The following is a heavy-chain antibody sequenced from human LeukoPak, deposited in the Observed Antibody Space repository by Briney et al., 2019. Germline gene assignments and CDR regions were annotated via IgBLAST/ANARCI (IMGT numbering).Heavy chain of an antibody. Sequence: SETLSLTCAVYGESFSGCYWSWIRQPPGKGLEWIGEINHRGSTNYNPSLKSRVTISVDTSKDQFSLKLNSVTAADTAIYYCARGDITTGGAPFDHWGQGSLVTVSS. CDR1: GESFSGCY. J-gene: IGHJ4*02. CDR3: ARGDITTGGAPFDH. V-gene: IGHV4-34*01. D-gene: IGHD2-21*01. CDR2: INHRGST.